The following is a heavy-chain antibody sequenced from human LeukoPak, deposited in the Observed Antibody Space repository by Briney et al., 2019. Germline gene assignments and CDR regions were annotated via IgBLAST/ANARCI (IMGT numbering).Heavy chain of an antibody. CDR1: GDSISIGSYY. Sequence: PSQTLSLTCTVSGDSISIGSYYWSWLRQPAGKGLEWIGHMNTTGSTKYNPSLKSRVTISVDTSNNQFSLKVSSVTAADTAVYYCARGWDYWRQGTLVTVSS. CDR3: ARGWDY. J-gene: IGHJ4*02. V-gene: IGHV4-61*09. CDR2: MNTTGST.